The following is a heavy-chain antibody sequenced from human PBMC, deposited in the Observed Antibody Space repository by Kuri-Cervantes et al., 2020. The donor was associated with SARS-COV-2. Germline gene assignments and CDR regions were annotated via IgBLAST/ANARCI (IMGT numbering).Heavy chain of an antibody. Sequence: GGSLRLSCTASGFTFGDYAMSWVRQAPGKGLEWVGFIRSIPYGGTAEYAASVKGRFTISRDDSKSIAYLQMNSLKTEDTAVYYCTTLIDYWGQGALVTVSS. CDR3: TTLIDY. V-gene: IGHV3-49*04. CDR1: GFTFGDYA. J-gene: IGHJ4*02. CDR2: IRSIPYGGTA.